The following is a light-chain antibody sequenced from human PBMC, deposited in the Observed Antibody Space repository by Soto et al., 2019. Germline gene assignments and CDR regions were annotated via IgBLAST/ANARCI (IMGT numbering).Light chain of an antibody. V-gene: IGLV1-40*01. J-gene: IGLJ2*01. CDR2: GNS. Sequence: PVLTQPPSVSGAPGQRVTISCTGSSSNIGAGYDVHWYQQLPGTAPKLLIYGNSNRPSGVPDRFSGSKSGTSASLAITGLQAEDEADYYCQSYDRSLSVVFGGGTKLTVL. CDR3: QSYDRSLSVV. CDR1: SSNIGAGYD.